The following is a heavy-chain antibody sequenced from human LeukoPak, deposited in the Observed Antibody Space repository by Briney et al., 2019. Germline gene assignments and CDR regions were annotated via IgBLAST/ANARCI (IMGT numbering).Heavy chain of an antibody. CDR2: IIPILGIS. CDR3: ARKQFLWVGEFLVGDAFDI. Sequence: SVKVSCKASGGTFSSYAISWVRQAPGQGLEWMGRIIPILGISNYAQKFQGRVTITADKSTSTAYMELSSLRSEDTAVYYWARKQFLWVGEFLVGDAFDIWGQGTMVTVSS. J-gene: IGHJ3*02. V-gene: IGHV1-69*04. CDR1: GGTFSSYA. D-gene: IGHD3-10*01.